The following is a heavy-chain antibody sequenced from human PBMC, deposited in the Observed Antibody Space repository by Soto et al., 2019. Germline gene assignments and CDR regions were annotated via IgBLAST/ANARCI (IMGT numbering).Heavy chain of an antibody. J-gene: IGHJ6*02. V-gene: IGHV3-23*01. Sequence: GGSLRLSCAATGFTFSVYAMTWVRQAPGKGLEWVSAVTANGGSTYSADSVKGRFTISRDNSKNTLFLQMNSLRAEDTAVYYCASLGVGEWANYYYYYGMDXWGQGTMLTVS. CDR1: GFTFSVYA. CDR3: ASLGVGEWANYYYYYGMDX. D-gene: IGHD1-26*01. CDR2: VTANGGST.